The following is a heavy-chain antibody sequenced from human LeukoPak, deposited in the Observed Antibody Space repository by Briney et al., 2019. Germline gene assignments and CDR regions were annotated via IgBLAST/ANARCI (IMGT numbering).Heavy chain of an antibody. CDR2: TYYSGST. V-gene: IGHV4-30-4*07. CDR1: GGSISSGGYS. J-gene: IGHJ4*02. CDR3: ARMGAIAGASANPDY. Sequence: KPSETLSLTCAVSGGSISSGGYSWSWIRQPPGKGLEWIGYTYYSGSTYYNPSLKSRVTMSLDTSKNQFSLKLSSVTTADTAVYYCARMGAIAGASANPDYWGQGTLVSVSS. D-gene: IGHD4/OR15-4a*01.